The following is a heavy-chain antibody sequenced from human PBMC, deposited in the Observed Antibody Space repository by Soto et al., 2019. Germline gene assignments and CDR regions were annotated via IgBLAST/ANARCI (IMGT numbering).Heavy chain of an antibody. V-gene: IGHV1-46*01. Sequence: ASVKVSCKASGYTFTTYYIHWVRQAPGQGLEWMGIINPSGGSTSYAQKFQGRVTMTRDTSTSTVYMELSSLRSEDTAVYYCTIWFGEFDYWGQGTLVTVSS. D-gene: IGHD3-10*01. CDR3: TIWFGEFDY. CDR2: INPSGGST. J-gene: IGHJ4*02. CDR1: GYTFTTYY.